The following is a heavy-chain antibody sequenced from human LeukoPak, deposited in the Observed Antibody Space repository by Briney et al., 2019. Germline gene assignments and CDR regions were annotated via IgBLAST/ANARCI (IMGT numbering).Heavy chain of an antibody. D-gene: IGHD3-3*01. CDR3: ARGDGGPYYDFWSGYPDNWFDP. CDR1: GGSISSYY. CDR2: IYYSGST. Sequence: SSETLSLTCTVSGGSISSYYWSWIRQPPGKGLEWTGYIYYSGSTNYNPSLKSRVTISVDTSKNQFSLKLSSVTAADTAVYYCARGDGGPYYDFWSGYPDNWFDPWGQGTLVTVSS. V-gene: IGHV4-59*01. J-gene: IGHJ5*02.